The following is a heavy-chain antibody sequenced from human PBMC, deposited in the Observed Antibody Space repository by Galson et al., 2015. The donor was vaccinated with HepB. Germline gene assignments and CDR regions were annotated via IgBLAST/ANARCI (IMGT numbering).Heavy chain of an antibody. CDR2: ISSSSSYI. V-gene: IGHV3-21*01. J-gene: IGHJ2*01. Sequence: SLRLSCAASGFTFSSYSMNWVRQAPGKGLEWVSSISSSSSYIYYADSVKGRFTISRDNAKNSLYLQMNSLRAEDTAVYYCARDSYFYYDSSGYYWYFDLWGRGTLSLSPQ. CDR1: GFTFSSYS. CDR3: ARDSYFYYDSSGYYWYFDL. D-gene: IGHD3-22*01.